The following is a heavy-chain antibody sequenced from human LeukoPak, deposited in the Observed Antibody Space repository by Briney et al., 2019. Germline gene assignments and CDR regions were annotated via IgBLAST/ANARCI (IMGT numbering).Heavy chain of an antibody. CDR1: GFTFSAYD. D-gene: IGHD2-2*01. J-gene: IGHJ5*02. CDR2: IRYNGGDK. Sequence: PGGSLRLSCAASGFTFSAYDMHWVRQTPARGLEWLAFIRYNGGDKYYADFVKGRFTISRDNSKNTLFLHINSLRLEDTALYYCAKNRGSTSRVFDPWGQGTLVTVSS. CDR3: AKNRGSTSRVFDP. V-gene: IGHV3-30*02.